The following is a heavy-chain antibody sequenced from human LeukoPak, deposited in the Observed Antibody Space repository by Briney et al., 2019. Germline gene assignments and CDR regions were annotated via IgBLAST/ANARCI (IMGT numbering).Heavy chain of an antibody. D-gene: IGHD3-10*01. CDR2: IYNIGST. V-gene: IGHV4-59*08. CDR1: GDSITKYY. J-gene: IGHJ5*02. CDR3: ARRVISVRPITSDNWFAP. Sequence: PSGTLSLTCTVSGDSITKYYWNWIRQSPGKGLEWIGYIYNIGSTHCNPSLKNRVAISADSSKNQFYLRLRSVTAADTAVYYCARRVISVRPITSDNWFAPWGQGILVTVSS.